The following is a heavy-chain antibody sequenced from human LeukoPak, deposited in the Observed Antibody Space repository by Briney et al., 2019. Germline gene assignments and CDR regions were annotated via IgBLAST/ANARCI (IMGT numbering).Heavy chain of an antibody. J-gene: IGHJ5*02. V-gene: IGHV4-34*01. Sequence: SETLSLTCAVYGGSFSGYYWSWIRQPPGKGLEWIGEINHSGSTNYNPSLKSRVTISVDTSKNQFSLKLSSVTAADTAVYYCARAGVVVVPAASWFDPWGQGTLVTVSS. D-gene: IGHD2-2*01. CDR1: GGSFSGYY. CDR2: INHSGST. CDR3: ARAGVVVVPAASWFDP.